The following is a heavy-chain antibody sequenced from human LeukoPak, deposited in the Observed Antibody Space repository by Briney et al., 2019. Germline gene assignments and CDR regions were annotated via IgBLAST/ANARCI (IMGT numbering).Heavy chain of an antibody. D-gene: IGHD6-6*01. CDR3: AKGIAARPVFDY. J-gene: IGHJ4*02. CDR2: ISGSGGST. Sequence: GGSLRLSCAASGFTFSSYAMSWVRQAPGKGLEWVSAISGSGGSTYYADSVKGRFTVSRDNSKNTLYLQMNSLRAEDTAVYYCAKGIAARPVFDYWGQGTLVTVSS. V-gene: IGHV3-23*01. CDR1: GFTFSSYA.